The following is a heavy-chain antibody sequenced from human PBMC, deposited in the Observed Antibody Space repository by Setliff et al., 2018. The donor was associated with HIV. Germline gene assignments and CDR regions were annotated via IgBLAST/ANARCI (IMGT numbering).Heavy chain of an antibody. J-gene: IGHJ6*03. Sequence: PSETLSLTCTVSGGSISSGGYYWSWIRQHPGKGLEWIGYIYYSGGTYYNPSLESRVTMSVDTSKNQFSLKLTSVTAVDTAAYYCARSTVGIRGVVRGYYYYYMDVWGKGTTVTVSS. CDR2: IYYSGGT. V-gene: IGHV4-31*03. D-gene: IGHD3-10*01. CDR1: GGSISSGGYY. CDR3: ARSTVGIRGVVRGYYYYYMDV.